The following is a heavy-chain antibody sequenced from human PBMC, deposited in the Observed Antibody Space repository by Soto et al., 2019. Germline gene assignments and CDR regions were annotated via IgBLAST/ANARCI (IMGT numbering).Heavy chain of an antibody. CDR1: GGSFSGYY. V-gene: IGHV4-34*01. CDR3: ARTTQAGTVGY. CDR2: INHSGST. J-gene: IGHJ1*01. D-gene: IGHD4-17*01. Sequence: SXETLSLTCSVYGGSFSGYYWSWIRQPPGKGLEWIGEINHSGSTNYNPSLKSRVTISVDTSKNQFSLKLSSVTAADTAVYYCARTTQAGTVGYWGQGTLVTVSS.